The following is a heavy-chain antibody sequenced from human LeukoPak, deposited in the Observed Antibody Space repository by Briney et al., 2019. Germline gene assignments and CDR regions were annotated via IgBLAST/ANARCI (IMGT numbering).Heavy chain of an antibody. D-gene: IGHD1-26*01. CDR2: IRDSGSST. CDR1: GFTFSVYA. J-gene: IGHJ3*02. CDR3: AKDRPKWELLEMVAFDI. Sequence: GGSLRLSCAASGFTFSVYAMSWVRQAPGKGLEWVSGIRDSGSSTFYADSAKGRFTISRDNSKNTLHLQMNSLRAEDTAIYYCAKDRPKWELLEMVAFDIWGQGTMVSVSS. V-gene: IGHV3-23*01.